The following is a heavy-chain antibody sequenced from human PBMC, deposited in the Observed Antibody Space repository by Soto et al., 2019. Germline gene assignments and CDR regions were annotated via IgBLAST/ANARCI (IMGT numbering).Heavy chain of an antibody. CDR1: GGSISSSSYY. J-gene: IGHJ4*02. CDR2: IYYSGST. CDR3: ARARSGPRWLEYYFDY. D-gene: IGHD6-19*01. Sequence: SETLSLTCTVAGGSISSSSYYWGWIRQPPGKGLEWIGYIYYSGSTNYNPSLKSRVTISVDTSKNQFSLKLSSVTAADTAVYYCARARSGPRWLEYYFDYWGQGTLVTVSS. V-gene: IGHV4-61*05.